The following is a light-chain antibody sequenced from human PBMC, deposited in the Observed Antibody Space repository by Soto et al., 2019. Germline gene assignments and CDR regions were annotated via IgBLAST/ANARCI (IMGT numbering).Light chain of an antibody. V-gene: IGKV1-39*01. J-gene: IGKJ5*01. CDR2: AAS. CDR3: QQSSSSPPIT. Sequence: DIQLTQSPSSLSASLGDRVTISCRASQNIDNYLHWYQQKSGKAPEALIYAASSLRDGVSSRFSGSGYGTEFTLTINNLQPYDFAAYYCQQSSSSPPITFGQGTRLDI. CDR1: QNIDNY.